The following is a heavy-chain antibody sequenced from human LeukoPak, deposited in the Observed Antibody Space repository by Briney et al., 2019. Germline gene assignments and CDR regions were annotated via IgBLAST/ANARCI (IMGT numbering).Heavy chain of an antibody. CDR2: IIPIFGTA. CDR1: GGTFSSYA. J-gene: IGHJ6*04. CDR3: ARSTIVRGGDYYYYGMDV. V-gene: IGHV1-69*01. D-gene: IGHD3-10*01. Sequence: SVKVSCKASGGTFSSYAISWVRQAPGQGLEWMGGIIPIFGTANYAQKFQGRVTITADESTSTAYMELSSLRSEDTAVYYCARSTIVRGGDYYYYGMDVWGKGTTVTVSS.